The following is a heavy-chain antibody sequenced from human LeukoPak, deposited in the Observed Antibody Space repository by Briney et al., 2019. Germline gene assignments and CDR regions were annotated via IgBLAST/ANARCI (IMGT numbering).Heavy chain of an antibody. CDR3: ARDAPYGDFWFDP. Sequence: SETLSLTCTVSGGSISSYYWSWIRQPAGKGLEWIGRIFSSGITKYNPSLKSRVTMSVDTSKNQFPLRLSSVTAADTAVYYCARDAPYGDFWFDPWGQGTLVTVSS. CDR2: IFSSGIT. V-gene: IGHV4-4*07. CDR1: GGSISSYY. D-gene: IGHD4-17*01. J-gene: IGHJ5*02.